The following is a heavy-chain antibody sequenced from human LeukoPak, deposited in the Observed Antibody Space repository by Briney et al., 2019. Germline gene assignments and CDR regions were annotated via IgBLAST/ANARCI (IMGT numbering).Heavy chain of an antibody. J-gene: IGHJ6*04. V-gene: IGHV4-34*01. CDR1: GGSFSDYY. CDR3: ARGLRLPSRSSPAVPHV. Sequence: SETLSLTCAVYGGSFSDYYWNWIRQPPGKGLEWIGQINHSGTTNYNPSLKSRVTISVDTSKNQFSLRLSAVTAADTAVYHCARGLRLPSRSSPAVPHVWGKGTTVTVSA. CDR2: INHSGTT. D-gene: IGHD2-2*01.